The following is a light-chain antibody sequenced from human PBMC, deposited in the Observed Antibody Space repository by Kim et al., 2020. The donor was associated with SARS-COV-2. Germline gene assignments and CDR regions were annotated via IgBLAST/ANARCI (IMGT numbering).Light chain of an antibody. J-gene: IGKJ4*01. CDR1: QSVSSN. V-gene: IGKV3-15*01. CDR3: QQYKSWPLT. Sequence: SLAPGERATLSCRASQSVSSNVAWYQQKPGQAPRLLIYDASTRATGIPARFSGTGSGTEFSLTISSLQSEECAVYYCQQYKSWPLTFGGGTKVEI. CDR2: DAS.